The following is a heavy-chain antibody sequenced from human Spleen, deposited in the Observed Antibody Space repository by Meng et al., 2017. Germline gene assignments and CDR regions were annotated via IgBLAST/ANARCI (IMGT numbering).Heavy chain of an antibody. CDR1: GASIIGSHW. CDR3: ARGPTTMAHDFDY. Sequence: VQRQGWGPGLVKPSGTLSLTCVVSGASIIGSHWWGWIRQPPGKGLEWIGEINHSGSTNYNPSLENRATISVDTSQNNLSLKLSSVTAADSAVYYCARGPTTMAHDFDYWGQGTLVTVSS. J-gene: IGHJ4*02. V-gene: IGHV4-4*02. CDR2: INHSGST. D-gene: IGHD4-11*01.